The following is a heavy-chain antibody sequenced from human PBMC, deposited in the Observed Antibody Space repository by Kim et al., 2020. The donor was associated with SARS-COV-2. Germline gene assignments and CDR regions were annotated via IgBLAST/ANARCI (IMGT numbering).Heavy chain of an antibody. V-gene: IGHV1-46*01. D-gene: IGHD6-13*01. CDR2: INPSGGST. Sequence: ASVKVSCKASGYTFTSYYMHWVRQAPGQGLEWMGIINPSGGSTSYAQKFQGRVTMTRDTSTSTVYMELSSLRSEDTAVYYCARDLWSSSYYYYYGMDVWGQGTTVTVSS. CDR1: GYTFTSYY. CDR3: ARDLWSSSYYYYYGMDV. J-gene: IGHJ6*02.